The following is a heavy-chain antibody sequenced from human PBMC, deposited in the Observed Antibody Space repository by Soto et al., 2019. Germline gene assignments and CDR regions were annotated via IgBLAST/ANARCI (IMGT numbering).Heavy chain of an antibody. V-gene: IGHV4-59*01. D-gene: IGHD4-17*01. J-gene: IGHJ4*02. CDR3: ARDYGDCFDF. CDR2: IYYTGST. CDR1: GGSITSYY. Sequence: SETLYLTCTVTGGSITSYYCSWIRQPPGKGLEWIGYIYYTGSTNYNPSLKSRVTISVDTSKNQFSLNLSSVTAADTAVYYCARDYGDCFDFWGQGTLVTVS.